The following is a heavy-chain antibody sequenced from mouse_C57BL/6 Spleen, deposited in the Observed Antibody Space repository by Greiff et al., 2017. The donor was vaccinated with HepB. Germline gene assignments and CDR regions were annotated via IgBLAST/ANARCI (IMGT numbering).Heavy chain of an antibody. CDR2: ISDGGSYT. V-gene: IGHV5-4*01. CDR1: GFTFSSYA. D-gene: IGHD2-4*01. CDR3: ARDRDYPFGY. J-gene: IGHJ2*01. Sequence: EVQGVESGGGLVKPGGSLKLSCAASGFTFSSYAMSWVRQTPEKRLEWVATISDGGSYTYYPDNVKGRFTISRDNAKNNLYLQMSHLKSEDTAMYYCARDRDYPFGYWGQGTTLTVSS.